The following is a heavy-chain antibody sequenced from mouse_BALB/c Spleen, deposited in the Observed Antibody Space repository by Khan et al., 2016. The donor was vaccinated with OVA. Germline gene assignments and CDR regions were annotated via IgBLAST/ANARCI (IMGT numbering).Heavy chain of an antibody. Sequence: QVQLKESGPGLVAPSQNLSITCTVSGFSLSDYGVSWIRQPPGKGLEWLGVIWGGGSTYYNSAFKSRLSISKDNSKSQVFLKMSSLQSDDTAMFYCAKGVWSYYYTLDYWGQGTSVTVSS. CDR2: IWGGGST. CDR3: AKGVWSYYYTLDY. V-gene: IGHV2-6-5*01. J-gene: IGHJ4*01. CDR1: GFSLSDYG.